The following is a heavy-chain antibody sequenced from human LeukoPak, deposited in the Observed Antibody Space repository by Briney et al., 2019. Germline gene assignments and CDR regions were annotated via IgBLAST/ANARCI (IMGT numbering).Heavy chain of an antibody. CDR2: TYYRSKWYY. J-gene: IGHJ4*02. CDR1: GDSVSSNSAA. V-gene: IGHV6-1*01. CDR3: ARDLNSGHDY. D-gene: IGHD6-19*01. Sequence: SQTLSLTCAISGDSVSSNSAAWNWIRQSPSRGLEWLGRTYYRSKWYYDYAVSVKSRITINPDTSNNQSSLQLSSVIPEDTAVYYCARDLNSGHDYWGQGTLVTVSS.